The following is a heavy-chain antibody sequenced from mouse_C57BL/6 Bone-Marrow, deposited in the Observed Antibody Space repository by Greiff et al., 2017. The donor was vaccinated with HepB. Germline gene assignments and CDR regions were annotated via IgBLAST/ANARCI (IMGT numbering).Heavy chain of an antibody. CDR1: GYTFTSYW. V-gene: IGHV1-55*01. CDR3: IYYGNYDYAMDY. D-gene: IGHD2-1*01. J-gene: IGHJ4*01. Sequence: QVHVKQPGAELVKPGASVKMSCKASGYTFTSYWITWVKQRPGQGLEWIGDIYPGSGSTNYNEKFKSKATLTVDTSSSTAYMQLSSLTSEDSAVYYCIYYGNYDYAMDYWGQGTSVTVSS. CDR2: IYPGSGST.